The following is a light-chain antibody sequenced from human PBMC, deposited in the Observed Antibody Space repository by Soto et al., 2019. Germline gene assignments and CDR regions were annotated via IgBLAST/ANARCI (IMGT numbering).Light chain of an antibody. V-gene: IGLV1-40*01. J-gene: IGLJ1*01. CDR3: QSYDSSLSSYV. CDR1: SSNIGAGYD. CDR2: SNS. Sequence: QSVLTQPPSVSGAPGQRVTISCTGSSSNIGAGYDVHWYQQLPGTAPKLLIYSNSNRPSGVPDRFSGSKSGSSASLAITGLQDEDEADYYCQSYDSSLSSYVFGSGTRAPS.